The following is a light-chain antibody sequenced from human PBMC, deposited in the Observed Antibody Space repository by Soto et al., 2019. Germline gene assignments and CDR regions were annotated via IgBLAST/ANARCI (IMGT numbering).Light chain of an antibody. CDR3: QQSYRSPET. J-gene: IGKJ1*01. V-gene: IGKV1-39*01. Sequence: DIQMTQSPSSLSASVGDRVTITCRASQSIDNYLNWYQQKPAKAPNLLIYAASTLLSGVPSRFSGRVSGTQFNLPISSLQPEDFAIDYSQQSYRSPETFGQGTQVEIK. CDR2: AAS. CDR1: QSIDNY.